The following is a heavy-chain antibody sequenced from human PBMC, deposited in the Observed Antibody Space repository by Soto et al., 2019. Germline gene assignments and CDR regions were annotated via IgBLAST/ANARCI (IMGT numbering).Heavy chain of an antibody. CDR3: ARVRYTQGANYYFDF. V-gene: IGHV3-21*01. J-gene: IGHJ4*02. Sequence: EVQLVESGGGLVQPGESLRLSCAASGFTFSSYSINWVRQAPGKGLEWVSSISSSSNYIYYADSLKGRFTISRDNAKNLLYLQMNSLRAEDTAVYFCARVRYTQGANYYFDFWGQGTLVTVSS. CDR2: ISSSSNYI. CDR1: GFTFSSYS. D-gene: IGHD5-18*01.